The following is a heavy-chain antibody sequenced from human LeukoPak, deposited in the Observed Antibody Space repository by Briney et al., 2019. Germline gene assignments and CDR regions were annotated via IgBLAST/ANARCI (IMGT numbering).Heavy chain of an antibody. CDR3: ARDHDSSSSFVSVY. CDR1: GGSISSYY. Sequence: SETLSLTCTVSGGSISSYYWSWIRQPAGKGLEWIGRLYPSGSTTYNPSLESRVTISVDKSKNQVSLRLTSVTAADTAVYYCARDHDSSSSFVSVYWGQGTLVTVSS. D-gene: IGHD6-13*01. V-gene: IGHV4-4*07. J-gene: IGHJ4*02. CDR2: LYPSGST.